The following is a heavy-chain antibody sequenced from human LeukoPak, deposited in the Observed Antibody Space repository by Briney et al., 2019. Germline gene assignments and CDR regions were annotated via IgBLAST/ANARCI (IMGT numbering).Heavy chain of an antibody. J-gene: IGHJ6*03. CDR1: GFTFSSFA. CDR2: ISGSGGST. V-gene: IGHV3-23*01. D-gene: IGHD4-11*01. CDR3: ARGATTVYYYYYMDV. Sequence: GGSLRLSCTASGFTFSSFAMSWVRQAPGKGLEWVSAISGSGGSTYYADSVKGRFTISRDNSKNTLYLQMNSLRPEDTGVFYCARGATTVYYYYYMDVWGKGTTVTVSS.